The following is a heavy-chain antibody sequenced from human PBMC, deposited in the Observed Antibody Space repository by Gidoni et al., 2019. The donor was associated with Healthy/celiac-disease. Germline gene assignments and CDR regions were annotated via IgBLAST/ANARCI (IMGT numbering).Heavy chain of an antibody. CDR2: IIPIFGTA. D-gene: IGHD1-26*01. Sequence: QVQLVQSGAAVKQPGSSVKVSCKASGGSFSSYGRSWVRQAPGQGLEWMAGIIPIFGTANYAQKFKGRVTITADESTSTAYMELSSLRSEDTAVYYCAKSRRGIDAFDIWGQGTMVTVSS. V-gene: IGHV1-69*01. CDR1: GGSFSSYG. CDR3: AKSRRGIDAFDI. J-gene: IGHJ3*02.